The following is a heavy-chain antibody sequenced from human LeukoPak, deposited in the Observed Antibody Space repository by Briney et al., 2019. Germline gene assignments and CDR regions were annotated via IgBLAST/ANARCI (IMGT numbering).Heavy chain of an antibody. CDR3: ARDFLYSLMVRGEDSYGMDV. V-gene: IGHV1-2*02. J-gene: IGHJ6*04. CDR1: GYTFTGYY. D-gene: IGHD3-10*01. CDR2: INPNSGGT. Sequence: ASVKVSCKASGYTFTGYYMHWVRQAPGQGLEWMGWINPNSGGTNYAQKFQGRVTMTRDTSISTAYMELSRLRSDDTAVYYCARDFLYSLMVRGEDSYGMDVWGKGTTVTVSS.